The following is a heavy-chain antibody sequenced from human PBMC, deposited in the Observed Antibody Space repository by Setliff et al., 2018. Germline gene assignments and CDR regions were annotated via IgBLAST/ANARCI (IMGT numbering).Heavy chain of an antibody. D-gene: IGHD3-22*01. CDR3: AYDSSGYYPGY. CDR1: GHTFITFG. J-gene: IGHJ4*02. CDR2: ISAYSDDT. V-gene: IGHV1-18*01. Sequence: ASVKVSCKASGHTFITFGISWVRQAPGQGLEWMGWISAYSDDTKYAEKFQGRVTMTMDTSTGTAYMELRSLRSDDTSVYICAYDSSGYYPGYWGQGTLVTVS.